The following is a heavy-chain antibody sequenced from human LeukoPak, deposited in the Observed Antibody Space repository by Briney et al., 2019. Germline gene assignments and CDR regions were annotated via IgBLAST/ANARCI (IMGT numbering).Heavy chain of an antibody. CDR3: ARRTPMATIEGWAFDI. CDR1: GGSISSNNW. V-gene: IGHV4-4*02. CDR2: IYHSGST. D-gene: IGHD5-24*01. J-gene: IGHJ3*02. Sequence: SETLSLTCAVSGGSISSNNWWSWVRRSPGKGLEWIGEIYHSGSTNYNPSLKSRVTITVDKSTNQFSLKLTSVTVADTAVYYCARRTPMATIEGWAFDIWGQGTMVTVSS.